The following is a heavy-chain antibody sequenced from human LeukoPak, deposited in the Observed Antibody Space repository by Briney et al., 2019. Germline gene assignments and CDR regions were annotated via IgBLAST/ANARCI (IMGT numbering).Heavy chain of an antibody. Sequence: PGGSLRLSCAASGPTFDAYAMHWVRRAPGKGLQWVSLISAEGGSTYYAESVKGRFTISRENSKNSLYLQMNSLTTEDTACYHCAKDKAGTIVWYGRWAIGLFDFWGQGTLLTVPS. D-gene: IGHD6-13*01. CDR1: GPTFDAYA. CDR2: ISAEGGST. V-gene: IGHV3-43*02. J-gene: IGHJ4*02. CDR3: AKDKAGTIVWYGRWAIGLFDF.